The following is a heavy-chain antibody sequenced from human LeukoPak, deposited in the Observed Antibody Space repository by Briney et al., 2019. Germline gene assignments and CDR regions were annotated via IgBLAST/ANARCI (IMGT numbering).Heavy chain of an antibody. CDR2: IYHSGST. CDR3: ARVPDILTGYYNFDY. J-gene: IGHJ4*02. CDR1: GGSISSGGYY. V-gene: IGHV4-30-2*01. D-gene: IGHD3-9*01. Sequence: KPSETLSLTCGVSGGSISSGGYYWSWIRQPPGKGLEWIGYIYHSGSTYYNPSLKSRVTISVDRSKNQFSLKLSSVTAADTAVYYCARVPDILTGYYNFDYWGQGTLVTVSS.